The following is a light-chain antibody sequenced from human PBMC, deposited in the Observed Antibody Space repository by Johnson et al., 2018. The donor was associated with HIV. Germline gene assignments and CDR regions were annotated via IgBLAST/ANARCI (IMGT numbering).Light chain of an antibody. J-gene: IGLJ1*01. CDR2: SNN. V-gene: IGLV1-44*01. Sequence: QPVLTQPPSASGTPGQRVTISCSGSSSNIGSNTVNWYQQLPGTAPKLLIYSNNQRPSGVPDRFSGSKSGPSASLAISGLKSEDEADYYCAAWDDSLNGYVFGTETKVTVL. CDR1: SSNIGSNT. CDR3: AAWDDSLNGYV.